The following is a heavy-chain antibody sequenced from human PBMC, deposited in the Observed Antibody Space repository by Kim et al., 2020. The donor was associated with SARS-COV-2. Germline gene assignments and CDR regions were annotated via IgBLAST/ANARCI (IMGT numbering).Heavy chain of an antibody. CDR2: ISYDGSNK. CDR1: GFTFSSYA. V-gene: IGHV3-30*04. CDR3: ASGGDPYYDILTGYPQPLDY. J-gene: IGHJ4*02. D-gene: IGHD3-9*01. Sequence: GGSLRLSCAASGFTFSSYAMHWVRQAPGKGLEWVAVISYDGSNKYYADSVKGRFTISRDNSKNTLYLQMNSLRAEDTAVYYCASGGDPYYDILTGYPQPLDYWGQGTLVTVSS.